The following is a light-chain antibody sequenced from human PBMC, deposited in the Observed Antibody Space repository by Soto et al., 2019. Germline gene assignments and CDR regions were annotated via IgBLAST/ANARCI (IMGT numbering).Light chain of an antibody. J-gene: IGKJ5*01. V-gene: IGKV3-20*01. CDR2: GAS. Sequence: EIVMTQSPAILSVSPGEGASLSCSASENVLTKVGWYQQKAGQAPRLLIYGASTRATGVTDRFSGSGSGTDFTLTISRLEPEDFAVYYCQQYGSSSTFGQGTRLEIK. CDR3: QQYGSSST. CDR1: ENVLTK.